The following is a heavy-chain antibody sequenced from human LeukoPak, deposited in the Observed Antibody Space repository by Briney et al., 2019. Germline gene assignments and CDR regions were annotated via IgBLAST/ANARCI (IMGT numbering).Heavy chain of an antibody. Sequence: PGGSLRLSCTASGFTFSTYEMNWVRQAPGKGLEWISYINSRSKTISYADSVKGRFTISRDNAKNSLFLQLDRLRAEDTALYYCTRDNTGWSLDPWGQGTLVTVSS. CDR2: INSRSKTI. D-gene: IGHD6-19*01. CDR1: GFTFSTYE. CDR3: TRDNTGWSLDP. V-gene: IGHV3-48*03. J-gene: IGHJ5*02.